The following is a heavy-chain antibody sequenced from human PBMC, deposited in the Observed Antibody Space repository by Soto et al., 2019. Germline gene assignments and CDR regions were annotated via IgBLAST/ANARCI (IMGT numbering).Heavy chain of an antibody. CDR3: ARDPEGDYYDSSGTTYDY. Sequence: EVQLVESGGGLVQPGGSLRLSCAASGFTFSSYWMHWVRQAPGKGLVWVSRINSDGSSTSYADSVKGRFTISRDNVKNTLYLQMNSLRAGDTAVYYCARDPEGDYYDSSGTTYDYWGQGTLVTVSS. D-gene: IGHD3-22*01. J-gene: IGHJ4*02. CDR2: INSDGSST. V-gene: IGHV3-74*01. CDR1: GFTFSSYW.